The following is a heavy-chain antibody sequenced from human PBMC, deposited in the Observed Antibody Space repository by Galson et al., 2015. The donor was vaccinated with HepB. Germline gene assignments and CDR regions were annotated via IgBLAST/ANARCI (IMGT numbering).Heavy chain of an antibody. Sequence: SVKVSCKASGYTFTSYYMHWVRQAPGQGLEWMGIINPSGGSTSYAQKFQGRVTMTRDTSTSTVYMELSSLRSEDTAVYYCARDSRIVGATTGFDYWGQGTLVTVSS. CDR1: GYTFTSYY. D-gene: IGHD1-26*01. CDR2: INPSGGST. CDR3: ARDSRIVGATTGFDY. V-gene: IGHV1-46*01. J-gene: IGHJ4*02.